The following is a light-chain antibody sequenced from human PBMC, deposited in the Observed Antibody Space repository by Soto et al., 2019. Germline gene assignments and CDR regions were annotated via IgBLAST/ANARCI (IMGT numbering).Light chain of an antibody. CDR3: QQRTDRPPWT. CDR2: DAS. V-gene: IGKV3-11*01. Sequence: EIVLTQSPATLSLCPGERATLSCRASQSIGLAIAWYQHKPGQAPRLLIFDASQRATGIPARFRGSGSGTDFTLSISSLEPEDFAVYYCQQRTDRPPWTFGQGTKVESK. CDR1: QSIGLA. J-gene: IGKJ1*01.